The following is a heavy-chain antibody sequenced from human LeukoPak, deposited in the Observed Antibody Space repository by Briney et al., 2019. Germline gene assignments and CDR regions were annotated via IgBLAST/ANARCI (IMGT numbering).Heavy chain of an antibody. CDR1: GYTFTTYG. D-gene: IGHD5-12*01. Sequence: GASVKVSCKASGYTFTTYGITWVRQAPGQGLEWMGWISAYNGNTKYAQKFQGRVSVTADTSTSTAYMELRSLRSDDTAAYYCAREGRQASGYDWMGGEFDYWGQGTLVTVSS. V-gene: IGHV1-18*01. CDR2: ISAYNGNT. CDR3: AREGRQASGYDWMGGEFDY. J-gene: IGHJ4*02.